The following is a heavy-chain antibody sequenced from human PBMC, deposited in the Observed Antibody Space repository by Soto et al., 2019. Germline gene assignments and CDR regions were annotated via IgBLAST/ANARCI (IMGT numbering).Heavy chain of an antibody. CDR2: ISSSSSTI. Sequence: EVQLVESGGGLVQPGGSLRLSCAASGFTFSSYSMNWVRQAPGKGLEWVSYISSSSSTIYYADSVKGRFTISRDNAKNSLYLQMNSLRDEDTAVYYCARDYSQRLYYYGMDVWGQGTTVTVSS. V-gene: IGHV3-48*02. CDR3: ARDYSQRLYYYGMDV. J-gene: IGHJ6*02. D-gene: IGHD1-1*01. CDR1: GFTFSSYS.